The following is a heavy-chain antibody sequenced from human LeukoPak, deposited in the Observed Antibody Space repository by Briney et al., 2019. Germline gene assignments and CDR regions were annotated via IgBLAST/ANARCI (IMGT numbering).Heavy chain of an antibody. CDR1: GVSISSGSYY. CDR3: ARAVWELPSPGAEYFQH. J-gene: IGHJ1*01. D-gene: IGHD1-26*01. Sequence: PSETLSLTCTVSGVSISSGSYYWSWIRQPAGKGLEWIGRIYTSGSTNYNPSLKSRVTISVDTSKNQFSLKLSSVTAADTAVYYCARAVWELPSPGAEYFQHWGQGTLVTVSS. V-gene: IGHV4-61*02. CDR2: IYTSGST.